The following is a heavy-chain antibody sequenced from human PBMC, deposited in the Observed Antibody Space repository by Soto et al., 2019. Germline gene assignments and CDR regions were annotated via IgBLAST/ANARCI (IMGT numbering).Heavy chain of an antibody. CDR1: GYPFTDYF. CDR2: ISLYHHST. Sequence: QAQLVQSGAEVKKPGASVRVSCKTSGYPFTDYFIHWVRQAPGQGLEWMGIISLYHHSTSYAQKFQGRLTVTAATYTTTVYMDLSSLTSEDSAVYWCARELYSCGGDCPYYMDYWGQGTLVTVAS. V-gene: IGHV1-46*01. D-gene: IGHD2-21*02. CDR3: ARELYSCGGDCPYYMDY. J-gene: IGHJ4*02.